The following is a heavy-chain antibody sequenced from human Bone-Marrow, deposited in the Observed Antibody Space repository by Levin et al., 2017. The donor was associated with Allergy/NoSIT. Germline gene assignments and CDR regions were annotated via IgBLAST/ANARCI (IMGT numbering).Heavy chain of an antibody. J-gene: IGHJ4*02. CDR2: INWSGGST. CDR1: GFNFADYS. V-gene: IGHV3-20*01. CDR3: ARERGGEYFDY. Sequence: GGSLRLSCAASGFNFADYSMTWVRQAPGKGLEWVSTINWSGGSTTYADSVQGRFTISRDNARNSLYLQLDSLRAEDTAFYHCARERGGEYFDYWGQGTLVTVSS. D-gene: IGHD7-27*01.